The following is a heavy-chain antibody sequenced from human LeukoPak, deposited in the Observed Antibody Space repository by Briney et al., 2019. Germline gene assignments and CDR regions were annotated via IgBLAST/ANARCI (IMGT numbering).Heavy chain of an antibody. D-gene: IGHD3-10*01. J-gene: IGHJ6*02. CDR1: GFTFSSYG. CDR3: AKGMNYYGSAYGMDV. V-gene: IGHV3-30*18. Sequence: PGRSLRLSCAASGFTFSSYGMHWVRQAPGKGLEWVAVISYDGSNKYYADSVKGRFTISRDISKNTLYLQMDSLRPEDTAVYYCAKGMNYYGSAYGMDVWGQGTTVTVSS. CDR2: ISYDGSNK.